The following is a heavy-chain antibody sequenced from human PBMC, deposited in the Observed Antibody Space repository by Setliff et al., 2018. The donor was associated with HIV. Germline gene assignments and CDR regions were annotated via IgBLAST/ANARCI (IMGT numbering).Heavy chain of an antibody. CDR1: GYTLTEFS. CDR3: ATDHGYSSTWYSEAFHH. J-gene: IGHJ1*01. Sequence: ASVKVSCKISGYTLTEFSIHWVRQAPGKGLEWMANFDPKDGETFYQQKFQGRLTMTEDTSTDTAYMELSSLRSDDTAMYYCATDHGYSSTWYSEAFHHWGQGTVVTVSS. D-gene: IGHD6-13*01. V-gene: IGHV1-24*01. CDR2: FDPKDGET.